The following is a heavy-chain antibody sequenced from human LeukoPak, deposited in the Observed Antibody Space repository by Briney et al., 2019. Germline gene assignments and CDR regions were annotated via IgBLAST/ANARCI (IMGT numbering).Heavy chain of an antibody. D-gene: IGHD3-3*01. CDR1: GGSFSGYY. V-gene: IGHV4-34*01. CDR3: ARVLRFSRHRGFDY. J-gene: IGHJ4*02. CDR2: INHSGST. Sequence: SETLSLTCAVYGGSFSGYYRSWIRQPPGKGLEWIGEINHSGSTNYNPSLKSRVTISVDTSKNQFSLKLSSVTAADTAVYYCARVLRFSRHRGFDYWGQGTLVTVSS.